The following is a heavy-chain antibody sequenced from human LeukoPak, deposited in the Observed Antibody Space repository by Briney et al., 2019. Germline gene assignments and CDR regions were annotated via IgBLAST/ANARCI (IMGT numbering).Heavy chain of an antibody. J-gene: IGHJ4*02. CDR3: AMYSGSNWELNY. CDR1: GFSFSNQG. V-gene: IGHV3-33*01. Sequence: GGSLRLSCAASGFSFSNQGMYWVRQAPGKGLEWVAIIWYDGNKKYYGDSVKGRFTVSRDNSKNTLYLQMNSLRVEDTAVYYCAMYSGSNWELNYWGQGTLVTVSS. CDR2: IWYDGNKK. D-gene: IGHD5-12*01.